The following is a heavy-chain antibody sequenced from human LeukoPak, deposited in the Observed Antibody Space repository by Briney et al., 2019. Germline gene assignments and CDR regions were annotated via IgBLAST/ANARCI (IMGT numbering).Heavy chain of an antibody. CDR3: AKRGGSYIGYFDY. J-gene: IGHJ4*02. D-gene: IGHD1-26*01. CDR1: GFTFSSHG. Sequence: GGSLRLSCAASGFTFSSHGMHWVRQAPGKGLEWVALIRFDGSNEYYADSVKGRFTVSRDNSKNTLYLQMNSLRPEDTAVYYCAKRGGSYIGYFDYWGQGTLVTVSS. CDR2: IRFDGSNE. V-gene: IGHV3-30*02.